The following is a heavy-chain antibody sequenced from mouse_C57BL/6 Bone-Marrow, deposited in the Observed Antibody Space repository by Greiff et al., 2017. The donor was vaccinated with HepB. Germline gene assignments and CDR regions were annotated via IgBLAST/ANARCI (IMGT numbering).Heavy chain of an antibody. CDR2: ISSGGSYT. J-gene: IGHJ4*01. Sequence: EVQRVESGGDLVKPGGSLKLSCAASGFTFSSYGMSWVRQTPDKRLEWVATISSGGSYTYYPDSVKGRFTISRDNAKNTLYLQMSSLKSEDTAMYYCARRSYYYGSSPYAMDCWGQGTSVTVSS. CDR1: GFTFSSYG. V-gene: IGHV5-6*01. D-gene: IGHD1-1*01. CDR3: ARRSYYYGSSPYAMDC.